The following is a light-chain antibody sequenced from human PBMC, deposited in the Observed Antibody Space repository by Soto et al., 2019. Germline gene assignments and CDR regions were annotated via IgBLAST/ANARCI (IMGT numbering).Light chain of an antibody. CDR1: QTVSNN. J-gene: IGKJ3*01. V-gene: IGKV3D-15*01. CDR3: QQCGSSPLT. Sequence: SPSPGALSVSTGEGATLSCRASQTVSNNLAWYQQKPGQAPSLLIYGASTRATDIPDRFSGGGSGTDFSLTISRLQPEDFAVYYCQQCGSSPLTFGPGTKVDIK. CDR2: GAS.